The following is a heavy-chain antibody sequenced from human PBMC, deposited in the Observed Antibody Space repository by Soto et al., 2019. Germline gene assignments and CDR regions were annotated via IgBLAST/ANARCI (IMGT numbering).Heavy chain of an antibody. CDR1: GGSISSGGYY. V-gene: IGHV4-31*03. D-gene: IGHD2-21*01. Sequence: SETLSLTCTVSGGSISSGGYYWSWIRQHPGKGLEWIGYIYYSGSTYYNPSLKSRVTISVDTSKNQFSLKLSSVTAADTAVYYCARDRGGKMWLTQTDAFDIWGQGTMVTVSS. J-gene: IGHJ3*02. CDR2: IYYSGST. CDR3: ARDRGGKMWLTQTDAFDI.